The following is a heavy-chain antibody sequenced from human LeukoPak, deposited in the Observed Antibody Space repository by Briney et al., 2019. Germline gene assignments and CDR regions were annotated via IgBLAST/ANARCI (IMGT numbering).Heavy chain of an antibody. J-gene: IGHJ5*02. V-gene: IGHV4-4*07. Sequence: SETLSLTCTVSGGSISSYYWSCIRQPAGKGLEWIGRIYTSGSTNYNPSLKSRVTMSVDTSKNQFSLKLSSVTAADTAVYYCASSIPTIFGVEVAYNCFDPWGQGTLVTVSS. CDR2: IYTSGST. CDR1: GGSISSYY. CDR3: ASSIPTIFGVEVAYNCFDP. D-gene: IGHD3-3*01.